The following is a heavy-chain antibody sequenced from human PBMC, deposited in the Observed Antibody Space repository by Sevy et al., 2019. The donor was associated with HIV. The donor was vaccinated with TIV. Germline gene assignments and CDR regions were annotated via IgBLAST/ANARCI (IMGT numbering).Heavy chain of an antibody. Sequence: GGSLRLSCAASGFTFSNYFMNWVRQAPGKGLEWVSSISSGSSYIFYADSLKGRFTISRDNAKNSLYLQMSSLRPDDTAVYYCTRDAGYSTGWYPSDYWGQGTLVTVSS. D-gene: IGHD6-19*01. CDR1: GFTFSNYF. J-gene: IGHJ4*02. CDR3: TRDAGYSTGWYPSDY. V-gene: IGHV3-21*01. CDR2: ISSGSSYI.